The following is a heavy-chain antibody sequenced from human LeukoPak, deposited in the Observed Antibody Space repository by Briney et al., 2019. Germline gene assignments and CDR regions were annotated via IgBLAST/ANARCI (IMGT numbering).Heavy chain of an antibody. CDR3: ARHPATVYYYGSGSYENWFDP. D-gene: IGHD3-10*01. V-gene: IGHV4-39*01. CDR2: IYYSGST. Sequence: SETLSLTCTVSGGSISSYYWGWIRQPPGKGLEWIGSIYYSGSTYYNPSLKSRVTISVDTSKNQFSLKLSSVTAADMAVYYCARHPATVYYYGSGSYENWFDPWGQGTLATVSS. J-gene: IGHJ5*02. CDR1: GGSISSYY.